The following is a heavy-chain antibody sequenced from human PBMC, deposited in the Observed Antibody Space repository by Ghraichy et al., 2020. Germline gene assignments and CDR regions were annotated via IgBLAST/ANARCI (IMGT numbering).Heavy chain of an antibody. V-gene: IGHV3-33*01. Sequence: ALRLSCAASGFTFSSHAMHWVRQAPGKGLEWVAVISSDGTNKFYANSVTGRFTISRDNSKNTVYLQMNSLRAEDTAVYYCARVIRIFGMVIFDAFDVWGQGTMVTVSS. J-gene: IGHJ3*01. D-gene: IGHD3-3*01. CDR3: ARVIRIFGMVIFDAFDV. CDR2: ISSDGTNK. CDR1: GFTFSSHA.